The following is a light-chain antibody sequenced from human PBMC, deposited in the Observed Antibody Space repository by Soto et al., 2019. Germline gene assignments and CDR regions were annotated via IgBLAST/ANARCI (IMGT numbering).Light chain of an antibody. Sequence: QSVLTQPASVSGSPGQSIAISCTGTSSDVGGYNYVSWYQQHPGKAPKLLISEVSIRPSGVSDRFSGSKSGNTASLTISGLQTEDEADYYCSSFTSVYTFVFGGGTKVTVL. V-gene: IGLV2-14*01. CDR1: SSDVGGYNY. CDR3: SSFTSVYTFV. J-gene: IGLJ1*01. CDR2: EVS.